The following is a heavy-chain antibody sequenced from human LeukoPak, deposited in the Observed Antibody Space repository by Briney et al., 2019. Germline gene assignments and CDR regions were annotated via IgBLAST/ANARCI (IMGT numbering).Heavy chain of an antibody. D-gene: IGHD2-2*01. J-gene: IGHJ4*02. V-gene: IGHV3-21*01. Sequence: PGGSLRLSCAASGFTFSSYSMNWVRQAPGKGLEWVSSISSSSSYIYYADSVKGRFTISRDNAKNSLYLQMNSLRAEDTAVYYCARVGCSSTSCPPYFDYWGQGTLVTVSS. CDR1: GFTFSSYS. CDR2: ISSSSSYI. CDR3: ARVGCSSTSCPPYFDY.